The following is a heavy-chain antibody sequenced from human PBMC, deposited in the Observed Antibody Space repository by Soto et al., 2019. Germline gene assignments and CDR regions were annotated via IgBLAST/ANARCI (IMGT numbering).Heavy chain of an antibody. CDR1: GFTFSSYP. D-gene: IGHD1-20*01. Sequence: GGSLRLSCEASGFTFSSYPMHWVRQAPGEGLEWVTVISYDGGNQYYADSVKGRFTISRDNSKDTLYLQMHSLRSDDTAVYFCARGPITQTSFIDHWGQGTLVTVSS. CDR3: ARGPITQTSFIDH. V-gene: IGHV3-30-3*01. CDR2: ISYDGGNQ. J-gene: IGHJ4*02.